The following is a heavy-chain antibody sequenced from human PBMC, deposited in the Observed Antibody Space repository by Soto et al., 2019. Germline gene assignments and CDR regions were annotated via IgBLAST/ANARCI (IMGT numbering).Heavy chain of an antibody. Sequence: PGGSLRLSCAASGLNFKDYWVHWVRQVPGKGLVWVSCIRGDGNYVTYVDSVKGRFTVSRDDAQNTVYLQMSSLRAEDTAVYYCAGHRAGWQEGYWGQGTLVTVSS. CDR3: AGHRAGWQEGY. V-gene: IGHV3-74*01. CDR2: IRGDGNYV. D-gene: IGHD6-19*01. CDR1: GLNFKDYW. J-gene: IGHJ4*02.